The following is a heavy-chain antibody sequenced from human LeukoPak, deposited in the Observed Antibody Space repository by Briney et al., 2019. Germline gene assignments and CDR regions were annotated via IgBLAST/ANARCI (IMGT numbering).Heavy chain of an antibody. J-gene: IGHJ4*02. V-gene: IGHV3-7*01. CDR3: TRGYLEWCYFDY. CDR2: IKQDGTER. Sequence: GGSLRLSCAASGFTFTTSWMSWVRQAPGKGLEWVANIKQDGTERYYVGSVKGRFTISRDNAKNSLYLQMISLRAEDTAVYYCTRGYLEWCYFDYWGQGTLVTVSS. CDR1: GFTFTTSW. D-gene: IGHD2-8*01.